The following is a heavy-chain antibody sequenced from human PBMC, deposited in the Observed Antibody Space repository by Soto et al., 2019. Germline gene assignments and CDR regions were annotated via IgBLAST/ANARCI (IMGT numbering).Heavy chain of an antibody. V-gene: IGHV3-23*01. Sequence: QPGGSLRLSCAASGFTFSSYAMSWVRQAPGKGLEWVSAISGSGGSTYYADSVKGRFTISRDNSKNTLYLQMNSLRAEDTAVYYCATLLMQLDTRDDYWGQGTLVTVSS. J-gene: IGHJ4*02. CDR1: GFTFSSYA. CDR3: ATLLMQLDTRDDY. CDR2: ISGSGGST. D-gene: IGHD6-13*01.